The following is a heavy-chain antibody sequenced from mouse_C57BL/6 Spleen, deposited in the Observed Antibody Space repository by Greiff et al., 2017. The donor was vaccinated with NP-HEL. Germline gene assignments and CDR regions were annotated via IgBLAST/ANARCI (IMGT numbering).Heavy chain of an antibody. V-gene: IGHV1-64*01. D-gene: IGHD1-1*01. CDR2: IHPNSGST. CDR3: ARTVVTPYYAMDD. Sequence: QVQLQQPGAELVKPGASVKLSCKASGYTFTSYWMHWVKQRPGQGLEWIGMIHPNSGSTNYNEKFKSKATLTVDKSSSTAYMQLSSLTSEDSAVYYCARTVVTPYYAMDDWGQGTSVTVSS. CDR1: GYTFTSYW. J-gene: IGHJ4*01.